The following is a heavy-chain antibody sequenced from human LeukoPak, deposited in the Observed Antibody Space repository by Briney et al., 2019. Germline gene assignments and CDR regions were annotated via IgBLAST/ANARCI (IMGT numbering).Heavy chain of an antibody. CDR3: AIPFLPTHWELFDY. D-gene: IGHD1-26*01. J-gene: IGHJ4*02. CDR2: ISSSSSIK. V-gene: IGHV3-48*04. Sequence: GGSLRLSCAASGFTFSSYAMSWVRQAPGKGLEWVSYISSSSSIKYYADSVKGRFTISRDSAKNSLYLQMNSLRAEDTAVYYCAIPFLPTHWELFDYWGQGTLVTVSS. CDR1: GFTFSSYA.